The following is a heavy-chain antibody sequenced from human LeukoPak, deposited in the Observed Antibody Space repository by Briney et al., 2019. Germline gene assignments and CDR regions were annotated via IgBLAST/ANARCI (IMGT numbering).Heavy chain of an antibody. CDR2: IYPGDSDT. J-gene: IGHJ4*02. CDR1: GYSFTSYW. D-gene: IGHD3-10*01. CDR3: ARFLVRGVIIAYFDY. V-gene: IGHV5-51*01. Sequence: GASLQISCKGSGYSFTSYWIGWVRQMPGKGLEWMGIIYPGDSDTRYSPSFQGQVTISADKSISTAYLQWSSLKASDTAMYYCARFLVRGVIIAYFDYWGQGTLVTVSS.